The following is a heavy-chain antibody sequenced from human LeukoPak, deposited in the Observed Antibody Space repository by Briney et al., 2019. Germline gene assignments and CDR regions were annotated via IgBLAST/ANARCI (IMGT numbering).Heavy chain of an antibody. CDR3: ARGILPAARLGQTEYYFDY. V-gene: IGHV4-31*03. CDR1: GGSISSGGYY. D-gene: IGHD2-2*01. Sequence: MTSETLSLTCTVSGGSISSGGYYWSWIRQHPGKGLEWIGYIYYSGSTYYNPSLKSRVTISVDTSKNQFSLKLSSVTAADTAVYYCARGILPAARLGQTEYYFDYWGQGTLVTVSS. CDR2: IYYSGST. J-gene: IGHJ4*02.